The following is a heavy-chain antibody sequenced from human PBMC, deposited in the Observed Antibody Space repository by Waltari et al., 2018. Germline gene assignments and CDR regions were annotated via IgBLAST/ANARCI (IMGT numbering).Heavy chain of an antibody. Sequence: QVQLQQSGPGLVKPSQTLSLTCAISGDSVPRYGAAWNWIRQSQSRGLEWLGKAYYRSKWSNGYQVSVTSRITINPDTSKNQFSLQLHSVTPDDTAVYYCASGRDSAFDIWGQGTIVTVSS. J-gene: IGHJ3*02. CDR3: ASGRDSAFDI. V-gene: IGHV6-1*01. D-gene: IGHD3-10*01. CDR2: AYYRSKWSN. CDR1: GDSVPRYGAA.